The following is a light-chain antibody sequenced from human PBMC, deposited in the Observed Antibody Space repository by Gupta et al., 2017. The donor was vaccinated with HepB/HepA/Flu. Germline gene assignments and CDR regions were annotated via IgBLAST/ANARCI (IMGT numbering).Light chain of an antibody. Sequence: DIQMTQSPSSLSASVGDRVTITCRASQGIDSYLAWFQQKPGKVPKLLIFAASTLQSGVPSRFRGSGSGTDFTLTISSLQPEDVATYYCQKYNSAPWTFGQGTKVEIK. J-gene: IGKJ1*01. CDR1: QGIDSY. V-gene: IGKV1-27*01. CDR3: QKYNSAPWT. CDR2: AAS.